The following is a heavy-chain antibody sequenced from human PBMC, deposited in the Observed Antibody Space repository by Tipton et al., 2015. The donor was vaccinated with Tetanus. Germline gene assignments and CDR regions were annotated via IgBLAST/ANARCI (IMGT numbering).Heavy chain of an antibody. D-gene: IGHD3-22*01. CDR1: GFTFSSYW. CDR3: ASSSRGYYDSSGYYGYFQP. CDR2: IKQDGSEK. V-gene: IGHV3-7*01. J-gene: IGHJ1*01. Sequence: SLRLSCAASGFTFSSYWMSWVRQAPGKGLEWVANIKQDGSEKYYADSVKGRFTISRDNAKNSLFLQVNSLRAEDTAVYYCASSSRGYYDSSGYYGYFQPWGQGTLVTVS.